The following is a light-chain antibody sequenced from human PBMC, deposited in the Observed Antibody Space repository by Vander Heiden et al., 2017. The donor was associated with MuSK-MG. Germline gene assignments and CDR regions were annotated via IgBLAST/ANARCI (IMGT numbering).Light chain of an antibody. V-gene: IGKV1-39*01. CDR1: QTISTY. Sequence: TITCRASQTISTYLHWYQQKPGMAPRLLIYAASSLQSGVPSRFSGSGSGTDFTLTISSLQPEDAATDYCQQSSSTRWTFGQGTKVEIK. CDR3: QQSSSTRWT. CDR2: AAS. J-gene: IGKJ1*01.